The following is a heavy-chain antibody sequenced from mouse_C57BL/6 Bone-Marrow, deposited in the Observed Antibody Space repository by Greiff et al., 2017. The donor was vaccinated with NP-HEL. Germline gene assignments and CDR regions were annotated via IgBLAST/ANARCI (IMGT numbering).Heavy chain of an antibody. V-gene: IGHV1-55*01. J-gene: IGHJ1*03. D-gene: IGHD2-5*01. CDR2: IYPGSGST. Sequence: QVQLQQPGAELVKPGASVKMSCKASGYTFTSYWITWVKQRPGQGLEWIGDIYPGSGSTNYNEKFKSKAPLPVDTSSSTAYMQLSSLTSEDSAVYYCAREGTYYSNWWYFDVWGTGTTVTVSS. CDR1: GYTFTSYW. CDR3: AREGTYYSNWWYFDV.